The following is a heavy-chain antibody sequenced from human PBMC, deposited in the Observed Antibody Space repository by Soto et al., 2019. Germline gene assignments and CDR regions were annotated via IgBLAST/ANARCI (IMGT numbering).Heavy chain of an antibody. Sequence: QVQLQESGPGLVKPSGTLSLTCAVSGGSISSSNWWSWVRQPPGKGLEWIGEIYHSGSTNYNPSLKSRVTISVDKSKNQFSLKLSSVIAADTAVYYCARGRSDVVVVAAMGVEFDYWGQGTLVTVSS. CDR1: GGSISSSNW. D-gene: IGHD2-15*01. V-gene: IGHV4-4*02. J-gene: IGHJ4*02. CDR3: ARGRSDVVVVAAMGVEFDY. CDR2: IYHSGST.